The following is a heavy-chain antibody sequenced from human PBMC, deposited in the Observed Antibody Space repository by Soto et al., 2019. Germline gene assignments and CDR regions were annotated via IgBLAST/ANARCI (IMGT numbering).Heavy chain of an antibody. V-gene: IGHV1-69*02. CDR3: ARLYCSSTSCYANYYYGMDV. J-gene: IGHJ6*02. D-gene: IGHD2-2*01. CDR2: IIPILGIA. CDR1: GGTFSSYT. Sequence: QVQLVQSGAEVKKPGSSVKVSCKASGGTFSSYTISWVRQAPGQGLEWMGRIIPILGIANYAQKFQGRVTITADKSTITAYMELSSLRSEDTAVYYCARLYCSSTSCYANYYYGMDVWGQGTTVTVSS.